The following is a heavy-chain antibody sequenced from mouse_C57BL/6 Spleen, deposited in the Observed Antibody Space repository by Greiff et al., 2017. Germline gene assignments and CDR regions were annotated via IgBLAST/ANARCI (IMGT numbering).Heavy chain of an antibody. CDR2: IYPGSGGT. J-gene: IGHJ2*01. CDR3: ARMGLTRVGATDY. Sequence: QVQLQQPGAELVKPGASVKMSCKASGYTFTSYWITWVKQRPGQGLEWIGVIYPGSGGTNYNEKFKSKATLTVDTSSSTAYMQLSSLTSEDSAVYYCARMGLTRVGATDYWGHGTTLTGSS. CDR1: GYTFTSYW. D-gene: IGHD1-1*01. V-gene: IGHV1-55*01.